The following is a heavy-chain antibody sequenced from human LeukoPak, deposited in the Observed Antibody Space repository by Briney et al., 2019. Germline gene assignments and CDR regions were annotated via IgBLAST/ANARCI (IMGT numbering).Heavy chain of an antibody. CDR2: ISYDGSNK. CDR1: GFTFSSYA. D-gene: IGHD5-12*01. Sequence: GRSLRLSCAASGFTFSSYAMHWVRQAPGKGLEWVTVISYDGSNKYYADSVKGRFTISRDNSKNTLYLQMNSLRAEDTAVYYCAREVEDVRWLRLYNWFDPWSQGTLVTVSS. J-gene: IGHJ5*02. V-gene: IGHV3-30*04. CDR3: AREVEDVRWLRLYNWFDP.